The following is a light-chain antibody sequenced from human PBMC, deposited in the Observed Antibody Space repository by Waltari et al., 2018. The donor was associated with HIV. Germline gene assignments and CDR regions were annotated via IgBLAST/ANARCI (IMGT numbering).Light chain of an antibody. Sequence: HSALTQPASVSGSPGQSITISCTGTSSDVGGYDYVSWYQHYPGRAPKLMIYEVSHRPSGVANRFSASKSGNTASLTISGLQAEDEADYYCASYTSSSTVVFGGGTKLTVL. CDR1: SSDVGGYDY. CDR3: ASYTSSSTVV. J-gene: IGLJ2*01. CDR2: EVS. V-gene: IGLV2-14*01.